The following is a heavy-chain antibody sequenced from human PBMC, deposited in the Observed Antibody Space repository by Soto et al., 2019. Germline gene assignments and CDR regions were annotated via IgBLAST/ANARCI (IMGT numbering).Heavy chain of an antibody. CDR3: ARDLLHGDDYYYYGMDV. D-gene: IGHD7-27*01. Sequence: EVQLVESGGGLVKPGGSLRLSCAASGFTFSSYSMNWVRQAPGKGLEWVSSISSSSSYIYYADSVKGRFTISRDNAKNSLYLQMNSRRAEYTAVYYCARDLLHGDDYYYYGMDVWGQGTTVTVSS. V-gene: IGHV3-21*01. CDR1: GFTFSSYS. CDR2: ISSSSSYI. J-gene: IGHJ6*02.